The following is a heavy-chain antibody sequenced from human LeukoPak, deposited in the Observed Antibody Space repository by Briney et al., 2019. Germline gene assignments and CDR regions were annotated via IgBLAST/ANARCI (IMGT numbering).Heavy chain of an antibody. J-gene: IGHJ5*02. CDR3: ARRRPAAANFDP. Sequence: ASVKVSCKASGYTFTSYDINWVRQATGQGLEWMEWMNPNSGNTGYAQKFQGRVTMTRNTSISTAYMELSSLRSEDTAVYYCARRRPAAANFDPWGQGTLVTVSS. D-gene: IGHD2-2*01. CDR2: MNPNSGNT. CDR1: GYTFTSYD. V-gene: IGHV1-8*01.